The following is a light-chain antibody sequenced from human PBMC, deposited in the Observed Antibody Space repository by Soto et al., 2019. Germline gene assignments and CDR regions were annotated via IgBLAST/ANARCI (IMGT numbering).Light chain of an antibody. CDR3: CSYAGSYTYV. V-gene: IGLV2-11*01. CDR2: DVG. CDR1: SSDFGGYNY. J-gene: IGLJ1*01. Sequence: QSALTQPRSVSGSPGQSVTISCTGTSSDFGGYNYVSWYQQSPGKAPKLIIYDVGERPSGVPNRFSGSKSGNTASLTISGLQAEDEADYYCCSYAGSYTYVFGTGTKLTVL.